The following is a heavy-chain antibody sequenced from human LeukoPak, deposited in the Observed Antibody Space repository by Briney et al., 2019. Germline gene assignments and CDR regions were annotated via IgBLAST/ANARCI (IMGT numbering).Heavy chain of an antibody. D-gene: IGHD2-2*01. V-gene: IGHV3-49*02. CDR2: IRRKVYGGTT. Sequence: GQSLSLSCAASVLTLCCYLMSWVGQARGKGVEGVGFIRRKVYGGTTEYAAPVKGGFTIPRDGSKSIASLQMNSLKTEDAAVYYCTRGGIDRYCSSTSCHEAFDIWGQGTMVTVSS. CDR3: TRGGIDRYCSSTSCHEAFDI. J-gene: IGHJ3*02. CDR1: VLTLCCYL.